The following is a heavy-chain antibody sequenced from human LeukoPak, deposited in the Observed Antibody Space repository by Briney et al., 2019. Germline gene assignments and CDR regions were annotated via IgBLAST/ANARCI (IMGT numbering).Heavy chain of an antibody. CDR3: AREPLSGSFQMGNWFDP. D-gene: IGHD1-26*01. CDR1: GGSFSGYY. CDR2: IYTSGST. V-gene: IGHV4-4*07. J-gene: IGHJ5*02. Sequence: SETLSLTCAVYGGSFSGYYWSWIRQPAGKGLEWIGRIYTSGSTNYNPSLKSRVTMSVDTSKNQFSLKLSSVTAADTAVYYCAREPLSGSFQMGNWFDPWGQGTLVTVSS.